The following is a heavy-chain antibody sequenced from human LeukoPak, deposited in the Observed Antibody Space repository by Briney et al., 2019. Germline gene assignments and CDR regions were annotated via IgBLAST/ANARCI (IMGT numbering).Heavy chain of an antibody. D-gene: IGHD3-22*01. CDR1: GYTFTGYY. CDR3: ARDIYYDSSGYYRH. Sequence: ASVKVSCKASGYTFTGYYIHWVRQAPGQGLEWMGWINPDNGVTNYAQKFQGRVTITRDTSISTAYMELSRLRSDDTAVYYCARDIYYDSSGYYRHWGQGTLVTVSS. CDR2: INPDNGVT. V-gene: IGHV1-2*02. J-gene: IGHJ4*02.